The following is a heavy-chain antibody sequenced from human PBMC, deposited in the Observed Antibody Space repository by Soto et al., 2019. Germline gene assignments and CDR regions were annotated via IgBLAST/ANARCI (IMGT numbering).Heavy chain of an antibody. D-gene: IGHD3-16*01. J-gene: IGHJ4*02. V-gene: IGHV3-48*03. CDR2: ISSTSSHI. CDR3: ARGRYALDY. CDR1: GFTFSNFE. Sequence: GGSLRLSCAASGFTFSNFEMSWVRQAPGKGLYWVSYISSTSSHIYYADSVKGRFAISRDNAKNSLYLQMNSLRDDDTAVFYCARGRYALDYWGQGT.